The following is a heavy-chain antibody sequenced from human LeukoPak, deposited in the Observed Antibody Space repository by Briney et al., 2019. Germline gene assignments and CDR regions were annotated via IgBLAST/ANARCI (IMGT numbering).Heavy chain of an antibody. CDR2: IYSGGST. Sequence: RGSLRLSCAASGFTVSSNYMSWVRQAPGKGLEWVSVIYSGGSTYYADSVKGRFTISRDNSKNTLYLQMNSLRAEDTAVYYCARDSRLYGGNSKALDYWGQGTLVTVSS. CDR3: ARDSRLYGGNSKALDY. V-gene: IGHV3-53*01. D-gene: IGHD4-23*01. J-gene: IGHJ4*02. CDR1: GFTVSSNY.